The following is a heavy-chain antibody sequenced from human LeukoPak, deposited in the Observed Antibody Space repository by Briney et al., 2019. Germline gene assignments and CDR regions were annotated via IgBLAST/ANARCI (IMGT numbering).Heavy chain of an antibody. V-gene: IGHV4-34*01. CDR1: GGSFSGYY. D-gene: IGHD4-17*01. Sequence: PSETLSLTCAVYGGSFSGYYWSWIRQPPGKGLEWIGEINHSGSTNYNPSLKSRVTISVDTSKNQFSLKLSSVTAADTAVYYCARDHGLRWMTTVVNPFDYWGQGTLVTVSS. J-gene: IGHJ4*02. CDR2: INHSGST. CDR3: ARDHGLRWMTTVVNPFDY.